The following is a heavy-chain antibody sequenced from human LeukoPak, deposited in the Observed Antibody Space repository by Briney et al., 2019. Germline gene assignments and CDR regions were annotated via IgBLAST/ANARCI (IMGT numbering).Heavy chain of an antibody. J-gene: IGHJ3*02. V-gene: IGHV4-34*01. D-gene: IGHD3-9*01. CDR3: ATHYDVLTGYAAAAFDI. Sequence: PSETLSLTCAVSGGPFSGYFWSWIRQSSGKGLEWIGEIHNSGTTNYNPSLNSRVTISEDTSKNQFSLKLSSVTAADTAVYYCATHYDVLTGYAAAAFDISGQGTMVTVSS. CDR2: IHNSGTT. CDR1: GGPFSGYF.